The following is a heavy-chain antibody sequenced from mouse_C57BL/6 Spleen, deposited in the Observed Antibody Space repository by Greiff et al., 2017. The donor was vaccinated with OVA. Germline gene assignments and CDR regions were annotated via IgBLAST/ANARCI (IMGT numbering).Heavy chain of an antibody. Sequence: EVKLVESGGDLVKPGGSLKLSCAASGFTFSSYGMSWVRQTPDKRLEWVATISSGGSYTYYPDSVKGRFTISRDNAKNTLYLQMSSLKSEDTAMYYCARHSYGSPYFDYWGQGTTLTVSS. V-gene: IGHV5-6*01. CDR1: GFTFSSYG. CDR3: ARHSYGSPYFDY. CDR2: ISSGGSYT. J-gene: IGHJ2*01. D-gene: IGHD1-1*01.